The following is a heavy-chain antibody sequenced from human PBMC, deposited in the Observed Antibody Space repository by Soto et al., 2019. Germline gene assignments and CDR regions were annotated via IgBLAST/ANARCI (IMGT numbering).Heavy chain of an antibody. Sequence: QVQLVQSGAEVKKPESSVKVSCKAPGGTVSTYAISWVRQAPGQGLVWMGGFIPMFGTANYAQRFQDRVTTTADESTNTVYMALSSLRSEDTAVYFWASGIQQWLRLINNGYAGWGHGTLVTVSS. CDR3: ASGIQQWLRLINNGYAG. V-gene: IGHV1-69*12. CDR1: GGTVSTYA. D-gene: IGHD5-12*01. CDR2: FIPMFGTA. J-gene: IGHJ4*01.